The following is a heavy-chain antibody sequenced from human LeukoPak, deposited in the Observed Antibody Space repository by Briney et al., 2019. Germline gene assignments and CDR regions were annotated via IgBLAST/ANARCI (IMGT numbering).Heavy chain of an antibody. Sequence: SETLSLTCTVSGGSISSSSYYWGWIRQPPGKGLEWIGCIYYTGSTYYNPSLKSRATISVDTSKNQFSLKLSSVTAADTAVYYCARQLPYSSSAPVQHWGQGTLVTVSS. V-gene: IGHV4-39*01. CDR3: ARQLPYSSSAPVQH. D-gene: IGHD6-13*01. CDR1: GGSISSSSYY. CDR2: IYYTGST. J-gene: IGHJ1*01.